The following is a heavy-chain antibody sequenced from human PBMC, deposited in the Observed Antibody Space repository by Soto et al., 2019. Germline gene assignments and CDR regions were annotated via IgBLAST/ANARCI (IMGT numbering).Heavy chain of an antibody. J-gene: IGHJ4*02. V-gene: IGHV3-30-3*01. CDR1: VFTFKNYA. CDR3: AKGSGYSYGCCY. CDR2: ISFDGDKK. D-gene: IGHD5-18*01. Sequence: GGSLRLSCAASVFTFKNYALHWVRQGPGKGLEWVAVISFDGDKKYYADSVKGRFTISRDNFKNTLYLQMNSLRAEDTAVYYCAKGSGYSYGCCYWGQGTLVTV.